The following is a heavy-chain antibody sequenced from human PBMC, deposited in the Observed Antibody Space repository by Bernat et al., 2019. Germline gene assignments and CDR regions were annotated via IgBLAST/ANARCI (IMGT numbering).Heavy chain of an antibody. D-gene: IGHD6-13*01. V-gene: IGHV3-21*01. CDR2: ISSSSSYI. J-gene: IGHJ4*02. CDR3: ARRLSSSWDY. CDR1: GFTFSSYS. Sequence: EVQLVESGGGLVKPGGSLRLSCAASGFTFSSYSMNWVRQAPGKGLEWVSSISSSSSYIYYAASVKGRFTISRDNAKNSLYLQMNSLRAEDTAVYYCARRLSSSWDYWGQGTLVTVSS.